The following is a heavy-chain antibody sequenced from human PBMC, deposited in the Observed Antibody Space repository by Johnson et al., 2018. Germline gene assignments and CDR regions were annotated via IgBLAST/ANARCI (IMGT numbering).Heavy chain of an antibody. J-gene: IGHJ6*03. Sequence: QVQLQQWGAGLLKPSETLSLTCAVYGGSFSGYYYTWFRQPPGKGLEWIGEITHSGRTDYIPSLKSRVTISVDTSKNQVSLRLGSVTAAATDVYYCARGQSEYSGWNLFDYYYMDVWGKGTTVTVSS. CDR1: GGSFSGYY. CDR2: ITHSGRT. CDR3: ARGQSEYSGWNLFDYYYMDV. D-gene: IGHD6-19*01. V-gene: IGHV4-34*01.